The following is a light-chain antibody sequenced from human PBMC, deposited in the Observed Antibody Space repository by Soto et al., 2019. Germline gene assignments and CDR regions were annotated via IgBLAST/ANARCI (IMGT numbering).Light chain of an antibody. CDR3: SSYTSSSTS. CDR1: SSEVGGYNY. CDR2: DVS. J-gene: IGLJ1*01. V-gene: IGLV2-14*01. Sequence: LTQPASVSGSPGQSITISCTGTSSEVGGYNYVSWYQQHPGKAPKLMIYDVSNRPSGVSNRFSGSKSGNTASLTISGLQAEDEADYYCSSYTSSSTSFGTGTKVTVL.